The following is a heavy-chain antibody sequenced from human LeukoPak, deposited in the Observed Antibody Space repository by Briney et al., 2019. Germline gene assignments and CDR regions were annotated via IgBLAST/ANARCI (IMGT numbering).Heavy chain of an antibody. CDR3: ANQNSSNWYAEYFQH. D-gene: IGHD6-19*01. V-gene: IGHV3-30*18. Sequence: QSGGSLRLSCAASGFIFSSYGMHWVRQAPGKGLEWVAVISSDGSKKYYADSVKGRFTISRDNSKNTLRLQMNSLRAEDTAVYYCANQNSSNWYAEYFQHWGQGTLVSVSS. J-gene: IGHJ1*01. CDR2: ISSDGSKK. CDR1: GFIFSSYG.